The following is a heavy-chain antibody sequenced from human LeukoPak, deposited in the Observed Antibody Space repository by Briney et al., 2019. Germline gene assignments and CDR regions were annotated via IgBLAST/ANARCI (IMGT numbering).Heavy chain of an antibody. D-gene: IGHD2-21*01. Sequence: SETLSLTCAVYGGSFSGYYWCWIRQPRGKGLEWIGEINHSGSTNYNPSLKSRVTISVDTSKNQFSLKLSSVTAADTAVYYCARGVIALERVITTFDYWGQGTLVTVSS. J-gene: IGHJ4*02. CDR2: INHSGST. V-gene: IGHV4-34*01. CDR3: ARGVIALERVITTFDY. CDR1: GGSFSGYY.